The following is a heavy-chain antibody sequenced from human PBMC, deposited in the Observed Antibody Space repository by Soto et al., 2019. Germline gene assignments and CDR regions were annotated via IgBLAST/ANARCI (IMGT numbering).Heavy chain of an antibody. J-gene: IGHJ6*02. V-gene: IGHV3-33*01. D-gene: IGHD5-12*01. CDR2: IWYDGSNK. CDR1: GFTFSSYG. Sequence: GGSLRLSCAASGFTFSSYGMHWVRQAPGKGLEWVAVIWYDGSNKYYADSVKGRFTISRDNSKNTLYLQMNSLRAEDTAVYYCARDLDRDGYNYFYYYGMDVWGQGTTVTVSS. CDR3: ARDLDRDGYNYFYYYGMDV.